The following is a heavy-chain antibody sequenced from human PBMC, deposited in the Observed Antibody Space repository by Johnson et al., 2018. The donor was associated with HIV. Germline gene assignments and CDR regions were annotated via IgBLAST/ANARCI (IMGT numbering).Heavy chain of an antibody. D-gene: IGHD5-18*01. V-gene: IGHV3-64*01. CDR1: GFTFSSYA. CDR3: AKEGTTMEVDI. J-gene: IGHJ3*02. CDR2: ISSNGGST. Sequence: EVHLVESGGGLVQPGGSLRLSCAASGFTFSSYAMHWVRQAPGKGLEYVSAISSNGGSTYYANSVKGRFTISRDNSKNTLYLQLNSLRAEDTAVYYCAKEGTTMEVDIWGQGTMVTVSS.